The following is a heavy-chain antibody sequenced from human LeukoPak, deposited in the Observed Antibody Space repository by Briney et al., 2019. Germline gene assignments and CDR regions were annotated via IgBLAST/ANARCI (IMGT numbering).Heavy chain of an antibody. CDR2: ISYDGSNK. CDR3: ARGRSTDSYDSRLH. V-gene: IGHV3-30-3*01. CDR1: XXXXXXXA. Sequence: LRXSCAAXXXXXXXXAMHXXRXAPGXXLXXXXXISYDGSNKYYADSVKGRFTISRDNSKNTLFLQMNNLRAEDTAVYYCARGRSTDSYDSRLHWGQGTLVTVAS. D-gene: IGHD3-22*01. J-gene: IGHJ4*02.